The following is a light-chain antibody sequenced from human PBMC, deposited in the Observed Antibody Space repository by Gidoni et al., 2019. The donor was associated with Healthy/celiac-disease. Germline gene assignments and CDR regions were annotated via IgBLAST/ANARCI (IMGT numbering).Light chain of an antibody. CDR1: QSVSSSY. Sequence: EIVLTQSPGTLSLSPGERATLSCRASQSVSSSYLAWYQQKPDQAPRLLIYGASSRATGIPDRFSGSGSGTDFTLTISRLEPEDFAVYYCQQYGSSHYSFGQGTKLEIK. J-gene: IGKJ2*03. V-gene: IGKV3-20*01. CDR3: QQYGSSHYS. CDR2: GAS.